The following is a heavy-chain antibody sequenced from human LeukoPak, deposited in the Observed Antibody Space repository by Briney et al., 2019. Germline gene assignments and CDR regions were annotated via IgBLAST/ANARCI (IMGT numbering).Heavy chain of an antibody. CDR2: INHSGSI. CDR3: ASSYYYGSGSYRPFYFDY. V-gene: IGHV4-34*01. Sequence: SETLSLTCAVYGESFSGYHWSWIRQPPGKGLEWIGEINHSGSINYNPSLKSRVTVSVDTSKNQFSLKLSSVTAADTAVYYCASSYYYGSGSYRPFYFDYWGQGTLVTVSS. D-gene: IGHD3-10*01. CDR1: GESFSGYH. J-gene: IGHJ4*02.